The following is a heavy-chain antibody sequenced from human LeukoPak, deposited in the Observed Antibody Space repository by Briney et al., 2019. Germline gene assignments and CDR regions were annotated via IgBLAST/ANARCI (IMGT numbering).Heavy chain of an antibody. CDR3: AVGDNPGAPDY. Sequence: GGSLRLSCAASGFTFSTNTLNWVRQAPGKGLEWVSSISSSSTYIFYADSVKGRFTISRDNTKNTLYLQVNSLRAEGTAVYYCAVGDNPGAPDYWGQGTLVTVSS. J-gene: IGHJ4*02. CDR2: ISSSSTYI. V-gene: IGHV3-21*01. CDR1: GFTFSTNT. D-gene: IGHD1-14*01.